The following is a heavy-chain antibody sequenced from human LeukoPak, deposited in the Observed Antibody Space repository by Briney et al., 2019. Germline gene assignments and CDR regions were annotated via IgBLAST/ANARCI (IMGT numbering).Heavy chain of an antibody. D-gene: IGHD4-17*01. CDR3: ARSDYGDYYFDY. CDR1: GGSFSGYY. J-gene: IGHJ4*02. V-gene: IGHV4-59*08. Sequence: PSETLSLTCAVYGGSFSGYYWSWIRQPPGKGLEWIGYIYYSGSTNYNPSLKSRVTISVDTPKNQFSLKLSSVAAADTAVYYCARSDYGDYYFDYWGQGTLVTVSS. CDR2: IYYSGST.